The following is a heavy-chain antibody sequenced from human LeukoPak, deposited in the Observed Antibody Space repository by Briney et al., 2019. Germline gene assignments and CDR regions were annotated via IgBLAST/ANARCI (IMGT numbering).Heavy chain of an antibody. CDR3: ARDEMIGYYGSGSYNKPSYY. Sequence: ASVKVSCKASGGTFSSYAISWVRQAPGQGLEWMGGIIPIFGTANYAQKFQGRVTITADESTSTAYMELSSLRSEDTAVYYCARDEMIGYYGSGSYNKPSYYWGQGTLVTVSS. CDR2: IIPIFGTA. J-gene: IGHJ4*02. CDR1: GGTFSSYA. V-gene: IGHV1-69*13. D-gene: IGHD3-10*01.